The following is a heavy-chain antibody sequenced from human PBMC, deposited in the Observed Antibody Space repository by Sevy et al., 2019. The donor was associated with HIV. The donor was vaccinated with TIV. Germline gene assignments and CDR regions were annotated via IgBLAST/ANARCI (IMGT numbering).Heavy chain of an antibody. CDR2: TSYDGSSN. D-gene: IGHD3-22*01. CDR3: ATDDRDNSGYHFTY. CDR1: GFTFSNFA. J-gene: IGHJ4*02. V-gene: IGHV3-30-3*01. Sequence: GGSLRLSCAASGFTFSNFAMHWVRQAPGKGLEWVAITSYDGSSNYYAASVKGRFTISRDNSKHTLFLQMTSLTVEDTAVYYCATDDRDNSGYHFTYWGQGTLVTVSS.